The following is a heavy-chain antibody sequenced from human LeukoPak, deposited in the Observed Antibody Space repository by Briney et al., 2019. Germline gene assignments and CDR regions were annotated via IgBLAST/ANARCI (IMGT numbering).Heavy chain of an antibody. Sequence: PSETLSLTCTVSGGSISSYYWSWIRQPPGKGLEWIGYIYYSESTNYNPSLKSRVTISVDTSKNQFSLKLSSVTAADTAVYYCARAPGIAHRGWFDPWGQGTLVTVSS. CDR1: GGSISSYY. CDR3: ARAPGIAHRGWFDP. J-gene: IGHJ5*02. CDR2: IYYSEST. D-gene: IGHD6-13*01. V-gene: IGHV4-59*01.